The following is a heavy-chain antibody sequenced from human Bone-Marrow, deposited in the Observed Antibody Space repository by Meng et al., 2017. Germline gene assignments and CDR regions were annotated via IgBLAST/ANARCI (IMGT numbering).Heavy chain of an antibody. V-gene: IGHV1-3*01. CDR2: INAGNGNT. Sequence: AQLVRSGAGVKKPGASVKVSCKASGYTFTSYAMHWVRQAPGQRLEWMGWINAGNGNTKYSQKFQGRVTITRDTSASTAYMELSSLRSEDTAVYYCARRTAVSGMTFDYWGQGTLVTVSS. D-gene: IGHD4-17*01. CDR3: ARRTAVSGMTFDY. CDR1: GYTFTSYA. J-gene: IGHJ4*02.